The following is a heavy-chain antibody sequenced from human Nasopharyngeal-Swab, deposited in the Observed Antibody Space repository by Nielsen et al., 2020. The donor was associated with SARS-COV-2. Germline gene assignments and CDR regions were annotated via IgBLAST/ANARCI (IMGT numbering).Heavy chain of an antibody. CDR1: GGSFRGYY. V-gene: IGHV4-34*01. J-gene: IGHJ6*02. CDR3: ARESKGGYSSGWGRYYYYYAMDV. CDR2: NNDSGST. D-gene: IGHD6-19*01. Sequence: SETLSLTCAVYGGSFRGYYWSWIRQPPGKGLEWIGENNDSGSTNFNPSLKRRVPIPVDTSKNQFSLNMSSVTAADTAVYYCARESKGGYSSGWGRYYYYYAMDVWGQGTTVTVSS.